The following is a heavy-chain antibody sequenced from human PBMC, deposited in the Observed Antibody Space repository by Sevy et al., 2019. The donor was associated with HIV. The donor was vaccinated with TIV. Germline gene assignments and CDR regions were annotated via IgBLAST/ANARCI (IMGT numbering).Heavy chain of an antibody. V-gene: IGHV1-24*01. D-gene: IGHD3-22*01. J-gene: IGHJ4*02. CDR3: ATTKDYYESSGSPFDY. Sequence: ASVKVSCKVSGYTLTKLSMHWVRQAPGKGLEWIGSFDPEDDETLYAQNFQDRVTMTEDTSTGTAYMELRTLRSEDTALYYCATTKDYYESSGSPFDYWGQGTLVTVSS. CDR2: FDPEDDET. CDR1: GYTLTKLS.